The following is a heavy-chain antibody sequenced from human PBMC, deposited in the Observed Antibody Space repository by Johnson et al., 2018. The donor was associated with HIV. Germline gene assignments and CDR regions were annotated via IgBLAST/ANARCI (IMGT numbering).Heavy chain of an antibody. CDR3: TRATYSNSKAHAFDI. CDR2: VNPNGSST. D-gene: IGHD6-6*01. Sequence: VQLVESGGGLAKPAWSPRLSCSASQFTFSNYYMNCVRQAPGNGLELVGQVNPNGSSTTYADSVKGRFTISRDNAKNTLYLQMNSLRAEDTAVYYCTRATYSNSKAHAFDIWGQGTMVTVSS. J-gene: IGHJ3*02. CDR1: QFTFSNYY. V-gene: IGHV3-25*03.